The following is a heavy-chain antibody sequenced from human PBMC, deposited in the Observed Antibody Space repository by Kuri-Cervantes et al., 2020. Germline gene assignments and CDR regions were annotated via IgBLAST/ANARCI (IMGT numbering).Heavy chain of an antibody. D-gene: IGHD2-2*01. CDR3: ARDPATAAAHRGVDAFDI. J-gene: IGHJ3*02. CDR1: GVTFSSYA. Sequence: SVKVSCKASGVTFSSYAIGWVRQAPGQGLEWMGGIIPIFGTANYAQKFQGKVTITADESTSTAYMELSSLRSEDTAVYYCARDPATAAAHRGVDAFDIWGQGTMVTVSS. V-gene: IGHV1-69*13. CDR2: IIPIFGTA.